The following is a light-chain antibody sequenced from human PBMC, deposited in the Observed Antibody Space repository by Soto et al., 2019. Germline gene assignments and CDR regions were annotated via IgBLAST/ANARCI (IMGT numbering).Light chain of an antibody. CDR1: QSINRH. Sequence: EIVLTQSPATLSLSPGERATLSCRASQSINRHLAWYRQKPGQAPRLLIYGASTRATGIPDRFSGSGSATDFTLTISRLEPEEFAVYYCQRYGTSPPLTFGGGTKVEIK. CDR3: QRYGTSPPLT. V-gene: IGKV3-20*01. CDR2: GAS. J-gene: IGKJ4*01.